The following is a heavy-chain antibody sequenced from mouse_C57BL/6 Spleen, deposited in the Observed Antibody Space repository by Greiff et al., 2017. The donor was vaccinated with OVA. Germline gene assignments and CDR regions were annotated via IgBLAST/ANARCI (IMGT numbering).Heavy chain of an antibody. Sequence: VQLKESGPGLVKPSQSLSLTCSVTGYSITSGYYWNWIRQFPGNKLEWMGYISYDGSNNYNPSLKNRISITRDTSKNQFFLKLNSVTTEDTATYYCARADPIPYFDVWGTGTTVTVSS. CDR3: ARADPIPYFDV. J-gene: IGHJ1*03. CDR1: GYSITSGYY. D-gene: IGHD6-5*01. CDR2: ISYDGSN. V-gene: IGHV3-6*01.